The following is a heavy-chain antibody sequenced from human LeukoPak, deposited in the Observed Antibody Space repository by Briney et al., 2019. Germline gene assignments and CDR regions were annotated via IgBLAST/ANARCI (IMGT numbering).Heavy chain of an antibody. CDR1: GFTFSTYS. Sequence: GGSLRLSCAASGFTFSTYSMNWVRQAPGKGLEWVSSISSSSSYICYADSVKGRFTISRDNAKNSLYLQMNSLRAEDTAVYYCARGPRNSSSYQYFQHWGQGTLVTVSS. CDR3: ARGPRNSSSYQYFQH. J-gene: IGHJ1*01. CDR2: ISSSSSYI. D-gene: IGHD6-13*01. V-gene: IGHV3-21*01.